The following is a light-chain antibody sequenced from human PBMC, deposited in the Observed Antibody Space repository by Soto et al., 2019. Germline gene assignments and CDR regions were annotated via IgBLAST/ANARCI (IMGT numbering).Light chain of an antibody. J-gene: IGLJ2*01. Sequence: QSALTQPASVSGSPGQSITISCTGTSSDVGSYNLVSWYQQHPGKAPKLMIYEGSKRPSGVSNRFSGSKSGNTASLTISGLQAEDEADYYCCSYGGSSTFVVFGGGTTFTVL. V-gene: IGLV2-23*03. CDR3: CSYGGSSTFVV. CDR2: EGS. CDR1: SSDVGSYNL.